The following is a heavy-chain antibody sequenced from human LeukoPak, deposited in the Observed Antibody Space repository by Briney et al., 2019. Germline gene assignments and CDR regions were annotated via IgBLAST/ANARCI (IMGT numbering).Heavy chain of an antibody. J-gene: IGHJ2*01. CDR3: ARTNWYYDV. CDR2: AYSGGDT. CDR1: GFTVSSNY. V-gene: IGHV3-66*01. Sequence: PGGSLRLSCAASGFTVSSNYMSWVRQAPGKGLEWVSVAYSGGDTYYADSVKGRFTISRDSSKNTLFLQMNSLRVEDTAVYYCARTNWYYDVWGRGTLVSVSS.